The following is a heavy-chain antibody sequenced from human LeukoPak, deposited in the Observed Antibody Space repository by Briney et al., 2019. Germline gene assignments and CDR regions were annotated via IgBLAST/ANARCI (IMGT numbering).Heavy chain of an antibody. V-gene: IGHV3-66*01. J-gene: IGHJ6*02. CDR1: GCTVSSNY. D-gene: IGHD1-1*01. Sequence: PGGTLSLSCAASGCTVSSNYMSWVRRARRPGLGRVSVIDTGDSTYYADSVKARFTLSRYNSKYMLYLQMNRLRAEDTSVYYCARDSTSRYGMDVWGQGTTVTVSS. CDR3: ARDSTSRYGMDV. CDR2: IDTGDST.